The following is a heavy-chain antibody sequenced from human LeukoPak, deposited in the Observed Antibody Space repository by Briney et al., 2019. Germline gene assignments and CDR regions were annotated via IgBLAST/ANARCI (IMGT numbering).Heavy chain of an antibody. J-gene: IGHJ4*02. CDR1: GGSISSGDYY. V-gene: IGHV4-30-4*01. Sequence: PSQTLSLTCTVSGGSISSGDYYRSWIRQPPGKGLEWIGYIYYSGSTYYNPSLKSRVTISVDTSKNQFTLKLSSVTAADTAVYYCARNVDMREFDYWGQGTLVTVSS. CDR2: IYYSGST. CDR3: ARNVDMREFDY. D-gene: IGHD5-12*01.